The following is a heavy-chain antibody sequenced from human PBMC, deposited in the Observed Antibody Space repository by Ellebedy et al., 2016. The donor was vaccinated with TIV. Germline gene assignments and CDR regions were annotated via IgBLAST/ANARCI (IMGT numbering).Heavy chain of an antibody. CDR2: FDPEDGET. Sequence: AASVKVSCKVSGYTLTELSMHWVRQAPGKGLEWMGGFDPEDGETIYAQKFQGRVTMTEDTSTDTAYMELSSLRSEDTAVYYCTTTLVVVNPRLDYWGQGTPVTVSS. V-gene: IGHV1-24*01. CDR1: GYTLTELS. J-gene: IGHJ4*02. D-gene: IGHD3-22*01. CDR3: TTTLVVVNPRLDY.